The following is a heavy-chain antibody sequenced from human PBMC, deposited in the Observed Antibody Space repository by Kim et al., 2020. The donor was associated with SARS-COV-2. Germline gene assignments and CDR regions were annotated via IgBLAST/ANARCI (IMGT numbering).Heavy chain of an antibody. V-gene: IGHV4-34*01. CDR3: ASRYCSGGSCYAGDY. CDR1: GGSFSGYY. J-gene: IGHJ4*02. CDR2: INHSGST. D-gene: IGHD2-15*01. Sequence: SETLSLTCAVYGGSFSGYYWSWIRQPPGKGLEWIGEINHSGSTNYNPSLKSRVTISVDTSKNQFSLKLSSVTAADTAVYYCASRYCSGGSCYAGDYWGQGTLVTVSS.